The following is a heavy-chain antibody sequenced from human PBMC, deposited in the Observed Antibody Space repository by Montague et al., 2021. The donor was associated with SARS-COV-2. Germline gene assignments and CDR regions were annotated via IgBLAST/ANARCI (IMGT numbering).Heavy chain of an antibody. CDR1: GDSMSSGSHF. V-gene: IGHV4-61*09. Sequence: TLSLTCTVSGDSMSSGSHFWTWIRQPAGQGLEWIGHIQTSGTSNYNPSLRNRITLSIDTSRNQLSLKLRSVTAADTAVYFCARDRPESWRISPGLAGLFATGGHCASGMDVWGRGTTVIVS. CDR3: ARDRPESWRISPGLAGLFATGGHCASGMDV. J-gene: IGHJ6*02. CDR2: IQTSGTS. D-gene: IGHD2-15*01.